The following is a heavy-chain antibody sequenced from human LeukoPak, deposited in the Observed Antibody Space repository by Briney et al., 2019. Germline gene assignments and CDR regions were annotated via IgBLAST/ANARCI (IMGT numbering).Heavy chain of an antibody. Sequence: SVKVSCKASGGTFSSYAISWMRQAPGQRLEWMGGIIPIFGTANYAQKFQGRVTITADESTSTAYMELSSLRSEDTAVYYCARGVGATTYYFDYWGQGTLVTASS. CDR2: IIPIFGTA. J-gene: IGHJ4*02. CDR3: ARGVGATTYYFDY. D-gene: IGHD1-26*01. V-gene: IGHV1-69*01. CDR1: GGTFSSYA.